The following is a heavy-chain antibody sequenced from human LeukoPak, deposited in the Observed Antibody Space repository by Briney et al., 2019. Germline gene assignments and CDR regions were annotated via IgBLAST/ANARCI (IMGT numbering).Heavy chain of an antibody. CDR3: ARGGDGDILTGLVFDY. CDR2: ISAYNGNT. V-gene: IGHV1-18*01. D-gene: IGHD3-9*01. Sequence: ASVKVSCKASGYRFTSYGISWVRQAPGQGLEWMGWISAYNGNTNYAQKLQGRVTMTTDTSTSTAYMELRSLRSDDTAVYYCARGGDGDILTGLVFDYWGQGTLVTVTS. CDR1: GYRFTSYG. J-gene: IGHJ4*02.